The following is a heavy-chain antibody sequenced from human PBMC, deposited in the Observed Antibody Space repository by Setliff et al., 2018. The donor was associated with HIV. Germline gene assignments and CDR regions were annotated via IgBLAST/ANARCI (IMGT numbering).Heavy chain of an antibody. Sequence: NPGGSLRLSCAASGFTVSSYSMNWVRQAPGKGLEWVSSISSSSSYIYYADSVKGRFTISRDNAKNSLYLQMNSLRAEDTAVYYCARDQGNTIFGVVSRGWFDPWGQGTLVTVSS. D-gene: IGHD3-3*01. CDR2: ISSSSSYI. J-gene: IGHJ5*02. CDR3: ARDQGNTIFGVVSRGWFDP. CDR1: GFTVSSYS. V-gene: IGHV3-21*01.